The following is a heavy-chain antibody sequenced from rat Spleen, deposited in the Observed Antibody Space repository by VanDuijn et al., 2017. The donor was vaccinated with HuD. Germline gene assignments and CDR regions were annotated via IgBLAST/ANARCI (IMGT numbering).Heavy chain of an antibody. D-gene: IGHD1-7*01. V-gene: IGHV5-29*01. J-gene: IGHJ2*01. Sequence: EVQLVESGGGLVQPGRSLNLSCAASGFTFSDFFMAWVRQAPAKGLEWVATISYDGSSIYYRDSVKGRFTISRDNAKNTLYLQMDSLRSEDTAPYYCTTMGNYFNYWGQGVMVTVSS. CDR3: TTMGNYFNY. CDR1: GFTFSDFF. CDR2: ISYDGSSI.